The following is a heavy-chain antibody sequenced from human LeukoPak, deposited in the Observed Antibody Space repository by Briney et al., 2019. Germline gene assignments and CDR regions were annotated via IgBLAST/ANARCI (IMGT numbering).Heavy chain of an antibody. J-gene: IGHJ4*02. D-gene: IGHD3-22*01. V-gene: IGHV1-8*01. CDR3: ARGSSEMYYYDSSGYYYHFDY. CDR1: GYTFTSYD. Sequence: SVKVSCKASGYTFTSYDINWVRQATGQGLEWMGWMNPNSGDTGYAQKFQGRVTITRNTSINTAYMELSSLTSEDTAVYYCARGSSEMYYYDSSGYYYHFDYWGQGTLVTVSS. CDR2: MNPNSGDT.